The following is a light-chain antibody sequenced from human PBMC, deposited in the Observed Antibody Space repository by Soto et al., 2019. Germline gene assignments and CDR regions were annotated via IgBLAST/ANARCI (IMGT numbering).Light chain of an antibody. J-gene: IGLJ1*01. Sequence: QSALPQPASVSGSPGQSITISCTGTSSDVGGYNSVSWYQQHPGKAPKLMIYDVSNRPSGVSNRFSGSKSGNTASLTISGLQAEDEADYYCSSYTSSSTLVFGTGTKLTVL. CDR1: SSDVGGYNS. V-gene: IGLV2-14*01. CDR2: DVS. CDR3: SSYTSSSTLV.